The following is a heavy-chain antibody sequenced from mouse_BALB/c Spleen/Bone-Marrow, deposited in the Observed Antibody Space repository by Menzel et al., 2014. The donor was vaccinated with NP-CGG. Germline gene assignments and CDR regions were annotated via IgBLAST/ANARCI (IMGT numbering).Heavy chain of an antibody. V-gene: IGHV14-3*02. CDR2: IDPANGNT. CDR1: GFNIKDTY. J-gene: IGHJ3*01. CDR3: ARSTGGPDVFAY. Sequence: EVKLQESGAELVKPGASVKLSCTASGFNIKDTYMHWVKQRPEQGLEWIGRIDPANGNTKYDPKFQGKATITADTSSNTAYLQLSRRTSEDTAVYSGARSTGGPDVFAYWGQGTLVTVSA.